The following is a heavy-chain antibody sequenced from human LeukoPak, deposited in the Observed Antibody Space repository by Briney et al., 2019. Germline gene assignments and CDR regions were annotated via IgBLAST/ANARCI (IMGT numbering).Heavy chain of an antibody. V-gene: IGHV3-30-3*01. CDR2: ISYDGSNK. J-gene: IGHJ4*02. CDR3: ARGGGEQWLSLDY. D-gene: IGHD6-19*01. CDR1: GFTFSNYA. Sequence: PGGSLRLSCAASGFTFSNYAMHWVRQAPGKGLEWVAVISYDGSNKYYADSVKGRFTISRDNSKNTLYPQMNSLRAEDTAVYYCARGGGEQWLSLDYWGQGTLVTVSS.